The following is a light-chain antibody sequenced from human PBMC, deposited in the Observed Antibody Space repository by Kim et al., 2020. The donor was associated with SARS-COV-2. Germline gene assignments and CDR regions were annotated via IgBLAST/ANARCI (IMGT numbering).Light chain of an antibody. CDR3: QQYGSSPPYT. CDR2: GAS. V-gene: IGKV3-20*01. CDR1: QSVSNKY. J-gene: IGKJ2*01. Sequence: EIVLSQSPGPLSLSPGERATLSCRASQSVSNKYLAWYQHKPGQAPRLLIYGASSRATGIPDRFSGSGSGTDFTLSISRMEPEDSAVYYCQQYGSSPPYTFGQGTKLEI.